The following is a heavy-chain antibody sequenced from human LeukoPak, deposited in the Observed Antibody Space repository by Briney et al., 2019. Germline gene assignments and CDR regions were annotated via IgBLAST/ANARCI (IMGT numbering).Heavy chain of an antibody. J-gene: IGHJ4*02. CDR1: GFTFSSYG. CDR2: IWYDGSNK. V-gene: IGHV3-33*01. D-gene: IGHD6-13*01. CDR3: ARDSSSAYYFDY. Sequence: GGSLRLSCAASGFTFSSYGMHWVRQAPGKGLEWVAVIWYDGSNKYYVDSVKGRFTISRDNSKYTLYLQMNSLRVEGTAVYYCARDSSSAYYFDYWGQGTLVTVFS.